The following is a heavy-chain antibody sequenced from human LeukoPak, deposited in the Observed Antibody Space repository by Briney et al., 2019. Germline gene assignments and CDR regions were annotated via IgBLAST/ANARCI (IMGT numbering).Heavy chain of an antibody. Sequence: GASVNVSCKVSGYTLTELSMHWVRQAPGKGLEWMGGFDLEDGETIYAQKFQGRVTMTEDTSTDTAYVELSSLRSEDTGVYYCATWAGSYYDSSGYYYFDYWGQGTLVTVSS. V-gene: IGHV1-24*01. CDR3: ATWAGSYYDSSGYYYFDY. D-gene: IGHD3-22*01. CDR1: GYTLTELS. J-gene: IGHJ4*02. CDR2: FDLEDGET.